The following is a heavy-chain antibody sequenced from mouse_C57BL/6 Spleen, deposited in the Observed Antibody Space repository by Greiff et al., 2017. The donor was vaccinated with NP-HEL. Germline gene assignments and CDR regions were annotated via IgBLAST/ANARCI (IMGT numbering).Heavy chain of an antibody. CDR1: GYSITSGYY. J-gene: IGHJ2*01. CDR2: ISYDGSN. D-gene: IGHD1-1*01. Sequence: EVQLVESGPGLVKPSQSLSLTCSVTGYSITSGYYWNWIRQFPGNKLEWMGYISYDGSNNYNPSLKNRISITRDTSKNQFFLKLNSVTTEDTATYYCARGVITTVVFDYWGQGTTLTVSS. V-gene: IGHV3-6*01. CDR3: ARGVITTVVFDY.